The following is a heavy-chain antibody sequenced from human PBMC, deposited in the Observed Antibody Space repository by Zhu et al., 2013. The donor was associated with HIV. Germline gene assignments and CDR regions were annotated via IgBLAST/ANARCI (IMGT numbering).Heavy chain of an antibody. CDR3: ARDYDSYGAFDI. V-gene: IGHV1-18*01. J-gene: IGHJ3*02. Sequence: QVHLVQSGAEVKKPGASVKVSCKASGYTLNNYGISWVRQAPGQGLDWVGWISTYYGNTNYAQRLQGRLTMTTDTSTNTAYMELRSLRSDDTAVYYCARDYDSYGAFDIWGQGTMVTVSS. CDR2: ISTYYGNT. CDR1: GYTLNNYG. D-gene: IGHD5-12*01.